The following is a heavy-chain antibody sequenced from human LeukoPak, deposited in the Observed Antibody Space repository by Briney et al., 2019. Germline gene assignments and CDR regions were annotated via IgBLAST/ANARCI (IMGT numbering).Heavy chain of an antibody. CDR3: ARIAVADDFDY. V-gene: IGHV4-34*01. Sequence: SETLSLTCGVYGGSLSGYFWSWIRQPPGKGLEWIGEINDSGRTNYNPPLKSRVTISADTSKNQLSLKVNSVTAADTAVYYCARIAVADDFDYWGQGTLVTVSS. J-gene: IGHJ4*02. CDR2: INDSGRT. CDR1: GGSLSGYF. D-gene: IGHD6-19*01.